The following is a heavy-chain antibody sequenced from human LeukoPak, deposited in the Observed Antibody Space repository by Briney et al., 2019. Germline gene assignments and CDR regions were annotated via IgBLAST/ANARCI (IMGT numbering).Heavy chain of an antibody. CDR1: GGSFSGYY. Sequence: PSGTLSLTCAVYGGSFSGYYWSWIRQPPGKGVEWVGEINHSGSTNYNPSLKSRVTISVDTSKNQFSLKLSSVTAADTAVYYCARSSSSGWYGGGFDYWGQGTLVTVSS. V-gene: IGHV4-34*01. CDR2: INHSGST. D-gene: IGHD6-19*01. CDR3: ARSSSSGWYGGGFDY. J-gene: IGHJ4*02.